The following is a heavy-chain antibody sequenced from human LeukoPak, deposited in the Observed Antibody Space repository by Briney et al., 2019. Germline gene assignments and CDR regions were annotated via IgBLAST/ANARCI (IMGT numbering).Heavy chain of an antibody. CDR3: ARVRPGLYYFDY. V-gene: IGHV3-53*01. Sequence: GGSLRLSCAASGLTVSSNYMSWVRQAPGKGLEWVSVIYSGGSTYYADSVKGRFTISRDNSKNTLYLQMNSLRAEDTAVYYCARVRPGLYYFDYWGQGTLVTVSS. CDR2: IYSGGST. J-gene: IGHJ4*02. CDR1: GLTVSSNY.